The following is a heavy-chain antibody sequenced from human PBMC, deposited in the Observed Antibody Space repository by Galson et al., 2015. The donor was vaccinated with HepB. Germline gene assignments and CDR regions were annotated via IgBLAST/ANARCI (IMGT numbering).Heavy chain of an antibody. CDR1: GGSVSSGSYY. CDR3: ARHPGEQLLFDY. Sequence: ETLSLTCTVSGGSVSSGSYYWSWIRQPPGKGLEWIGYIYYSGSTNYNPSLKSRVTISVDTSKNQFSLKLSSVTAADTAVYYCARHPGEQLLFDYWGQGTLVTVPS. V-gene: IGHV4-61*01. D-gene: IGHD6-6*01. CDR2: IYYSGST. J-gene: IGHJ4*02.